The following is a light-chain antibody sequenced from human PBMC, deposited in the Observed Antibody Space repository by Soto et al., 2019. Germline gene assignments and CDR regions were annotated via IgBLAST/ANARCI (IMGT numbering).Light chain of an antibody. CDR2: AAS. V-gene: IGKV1-9*01. CDR3: QQTTSSPWT. CDR1: QGIRSY. Sequence: IQLTQSPSSLSASVGDRVAITCRASQGIRSYLAWYQQKPGEAPKLLIYAASSLQSGVPSRFSGSGSGTDFTLTIGSLQPEDFATYYCQQTTSSPWTFGQGTKVDI. J-gene: IGKJ1*01.